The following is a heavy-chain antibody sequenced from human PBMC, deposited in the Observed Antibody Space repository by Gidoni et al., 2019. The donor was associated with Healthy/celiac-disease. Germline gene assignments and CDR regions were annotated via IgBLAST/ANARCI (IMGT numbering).Heavy chain of an antibody. CDR2: ISSSSSYI. J-gene: IGHJ4*02. V-gene: IGHV3-21*01. D-gene: IGHD4-17*01. Sequence: EVQLVESGGGLVKPGGSLRLSCAASGFTFSSYSMNWVRQAPGKGLEWVSSISSSSSYIYYTDSVKGRFTISRDNAKNSLYLQMNSLRAEDTAVYYCARSSSIDYGDYFGWGASNDYWGQGTLVTVSS. CDR1: GFTFSSYS. CDR3: ARSSSIDYGDYFGWGASNDY.